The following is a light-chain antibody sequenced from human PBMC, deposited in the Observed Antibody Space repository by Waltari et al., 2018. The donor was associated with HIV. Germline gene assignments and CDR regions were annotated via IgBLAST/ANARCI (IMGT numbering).Light chain of an antibody. CDR2: EDD. CDR1: NIGIRD. Sequence: SYVLTQPPSISVAPGKTTKITCGGNNIGIRDVHWYQQKPGQAPILVIFEDDHRPSGIPERFSGSNSDNTATLTINRVEVGDEADYYCQVWDSGSDHVFGSGTTVTVL. J-gene: IGLJ1*01. CDR3: QVWDSGSDHV. V-gene: IGLV3-21*04.